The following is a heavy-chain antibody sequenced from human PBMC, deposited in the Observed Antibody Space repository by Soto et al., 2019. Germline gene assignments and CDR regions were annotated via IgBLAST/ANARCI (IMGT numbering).Heavy chain of an antibody. CDR3: AKGGYGTSNPAITQDY. V-gene: IGHV3-30*18. CDR1: GFTFSSYG. CDR2: ISYDGSNK. J-gene: IGHJ4*02. D-gene: IGHD2-15*01. Sequence: SGGSLRLSCAASGFTFSSYGMHWVRQAPGKGLEWVAVISYDGSNKYYADSVKGRFTISRDNSKNTLYLQMNSLRAEDTAVYYCAKGGYGTSNPAITQDYWGQGTLVTVSS.